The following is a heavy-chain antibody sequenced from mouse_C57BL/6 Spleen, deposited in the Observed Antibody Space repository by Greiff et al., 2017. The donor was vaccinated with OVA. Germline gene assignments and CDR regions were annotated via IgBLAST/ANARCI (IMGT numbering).Heavy chain of an antibody. CDR3: AREEGWLLLHYAMDY. J-gene: IGHJ4*01. D-gene: IGHD2-3*01. V-gene: IGHV1-81*01. CDR2: IYPRSGNT. Sequence: QVQLQQSGAELARPGASVKLSCKASGYTFTSYGISWVKQRTGQGLEWIGEIYPRSGNTYYNEKFKGKATLTADKSSSTAYMELRSLTSEDTAVYFCAREEGWLLLHYAMDYWGQGTSVTVSS. CDR1: GYTFTSYG.